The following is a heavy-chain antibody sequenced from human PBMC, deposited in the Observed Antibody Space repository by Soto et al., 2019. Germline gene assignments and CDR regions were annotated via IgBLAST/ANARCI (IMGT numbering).Heavy chain of an antibody. CDR3: ARRITIFGVVNNWFDP. D-gene: IGHD3-3*01. V-gene: IGHV4-38-2*02. J-gene: IGHJ5*02. CDR1: GYSISSGYY. CDR2: IYHSGST. Sequence: SETLSLTCTVSGYSISSGYYWGWIRQPPGKGLEWIGSIYHSGSTYYNPSLKSRVTISVDTSKNQFSLKLSSVTAADTAVYYCARRITIFGVVNNWFDPWGQGTLVTVSS.